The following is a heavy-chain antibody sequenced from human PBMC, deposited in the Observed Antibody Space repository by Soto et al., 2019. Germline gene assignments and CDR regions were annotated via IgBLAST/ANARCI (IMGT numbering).Heavy chain of an antibody. D-gene: IGHD5-12*01. CDR3: AREILYSGYPELDYYYYMDV. Sequence: GASVKVSCKASGYTFTSYDINWVRQATGQGLEWMGWMNPNSGNTGYAQKFQGRVTMTRNTSISTAYMELSSLRSEDTAVYYCAREILYSGYPELDYYYYMDVWGKGTTLTVSS. V-gene: IGHV1-8*01. CDR1: GYTFTSYD. CDR2: MNPNSGNT. J-gene: IGHJ6*03.